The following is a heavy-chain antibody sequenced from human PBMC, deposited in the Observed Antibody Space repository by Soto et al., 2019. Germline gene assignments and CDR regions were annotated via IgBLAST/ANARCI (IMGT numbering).Heavy chain of an antibody. Sequence: QVQLVQSGAEVKKPGASVKVSCKASGYTFNSYGISWVRQAPGQGLEWMGWISAYNGNTNYAQKLQGRVTMTTDTSTSTAYMELRSLRSADTAVYYCARDRSNYVAHYGMDVWGQGTTVTVSS. J-gene: IGHJ6*02. CDR1: GYTFNSYG. V-gene: IGHV1-18*01. CDR3: ARDRSNYVAHYGMDV. D-gene: IGHD4-4*01. CDR2: ISAYNGNT.